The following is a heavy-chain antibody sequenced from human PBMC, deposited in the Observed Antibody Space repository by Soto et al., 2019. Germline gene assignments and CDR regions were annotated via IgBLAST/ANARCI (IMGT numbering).Heavy chain of an antibody. J-gene: IGHJ5*02. CDR2: ISYDGSNK. CDR3: AKDLDDYVWGSYRPSKNWFDP. CDR1: GFTFSSYA. V-gene: IGHV3-30-3*01. Sequence: PGGSLRLSCAASGFTFSSYAMHWVRQAPGKGLEWVAVISYDGSNKYYADSVKGRFTISRDNSKNTLYLQMNSLRAEDTAVYYCAKDLDDYVWGSYRPSKNWFDPWGQGTLVTVSS. D-gene: IGHD3-16*02.